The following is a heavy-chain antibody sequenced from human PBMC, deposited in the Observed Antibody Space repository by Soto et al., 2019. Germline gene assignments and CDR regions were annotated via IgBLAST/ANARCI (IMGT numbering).Heavy chain of an antibody. Sequence: QVQLVQSGAEVKKPGSSVKVSCKASGGTFSSYTISWVRQAPGQGLEWMGRIIPILGIANYAQKFQGRVTITADKSTSTAYMELSSLRSEDTVVYYCDIAAAGFDYWGQGTLVTVSS. D-gene: IGHD6-13*01. CDR1: GGTFSSYT. CDR3: DIAAAGFDY. J-gene: IGHJ4*02. V-gene: IGHV1-69*02. CDR2: IIPILGIA.